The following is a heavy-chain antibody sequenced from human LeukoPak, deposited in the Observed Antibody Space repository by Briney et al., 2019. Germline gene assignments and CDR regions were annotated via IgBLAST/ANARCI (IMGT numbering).Heavy chain of an antibody. CDR3: AKGRVGATATTYYFDY. CDR1: GNTFTDLS. Sequence: GASVKVSCKVSGNTFTDLSMNWVRQAPGQGLEWMGWINPHSGGTNYAQNFQGRVTMTRDTSISAAYMELSRLTSDDTAVYFCAKGRVGATATTYYFDYWGQGTLVTVSS. CDR2: INPHSGGT. V-gene: IGHV1-2*02. D-gene: IGHD1-26*01. J-gene: IGHJ4*02.